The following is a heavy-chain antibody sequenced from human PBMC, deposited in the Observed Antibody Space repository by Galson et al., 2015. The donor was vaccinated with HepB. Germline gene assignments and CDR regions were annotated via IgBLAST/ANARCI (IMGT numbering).Heavy chain of an antibody. J-gene: IGHJ2*01. CDR1: GYTFTGYG. CDR2: ISAYNGNT. D-gene: IGHD5-12*01. V-gene: IGHV1-18*04. CDR3: ARERDSGYDSPYWYFDL. Sequence: QSGAEVKKPGESLKISCKASGYTFTGYGISWVRQAPGQGLEWMGWISAYNGNTNYAQKLQGRVTMTTDTSTSTAYMELRSLRSDDTAVYYCARERDSGYDSPYWYFDLWGRGTLVTVSS.